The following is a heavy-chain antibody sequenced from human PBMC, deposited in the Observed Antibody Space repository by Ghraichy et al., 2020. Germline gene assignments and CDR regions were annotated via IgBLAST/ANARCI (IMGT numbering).Heavy chain of an antibody. CDR1: GYTFTGYY. Sequence: ASVKVSCKASGYTFTGYYMHWVRQAPGQGLEWMGWINPNSGGTNYAQKFQGRVTMTRDTSISTAYMELSRLRSDDTAVYYCARDQGDGYNLFDLWGRGTLVTVSS. CDR3: ARDQGDGYNLFDL. D-gene: IGHD5-24*01. J-gene: IGHJ2*01. CDR2: INPNSGGT. V-gene: IGHV1-2*02.